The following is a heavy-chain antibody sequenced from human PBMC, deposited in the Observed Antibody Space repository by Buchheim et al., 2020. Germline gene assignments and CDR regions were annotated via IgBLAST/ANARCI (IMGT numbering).Heavy chain of an antibody. CDR3: ARDEDGSGTLGY. D-gene: IGHD3-10*01. CDR1: GGSMSRYY. J-gene: IGHJ4*02. CDR2: IYYSGTT. Sequence: QVQLQESGPGLVAPSETLSLTCNVSGGSMSRYYWSWIRQPPGKGLEWIGYIYYSGTTNYNPFLKSRVTIPIDRTQKEFSLNLNYVTAADTAVYYCARDEDGSGTLGYWGQGT. V-gene: IGHV4-59*01.